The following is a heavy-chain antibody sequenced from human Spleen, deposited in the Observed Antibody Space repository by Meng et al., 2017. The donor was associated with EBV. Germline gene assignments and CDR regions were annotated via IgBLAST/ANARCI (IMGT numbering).Heavy chain of an antibody. D-gene: IGHD3-10*01. V-gene: IGHV3-53*01. CDR2: ILSSGST. Sequence: EVEVVESGGGLIQPGRSLRLSCAVPGFTVRNDYMSWVRQAPGKGLEWVSVILSSGSTYYADSVKGRFTISRDNSKNTLYLQMNSLRAEDTAVYYCARDYGSGSYHAWGQGTLVTVSS. CDR3: ARDYGSGSYHA. CDR1: GFTVRNDY. J-gene: IGHJ5*02.